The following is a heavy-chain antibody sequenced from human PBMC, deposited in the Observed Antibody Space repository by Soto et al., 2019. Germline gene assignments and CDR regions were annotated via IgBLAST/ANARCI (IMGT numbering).Heavy chain of an antibody. CDR2: INPSGGST. CDR1: GYTFTIYY. D-gene: IGHD5-12*01. CDR3: ASNGRDSGYDLDD. J-gene: IGHJ4*02. V-gene: IGHV1-46*01. Sequence: GASVKVSCKASGYTFTIYYMHWVRQAPGQGLEWMGIINPSGGSTSYAQKFQGRVTMTRDTSTSTVYMELSSLRSEDTAVYYCASNGRDSGYDLDDWGQGTLVTVSS.